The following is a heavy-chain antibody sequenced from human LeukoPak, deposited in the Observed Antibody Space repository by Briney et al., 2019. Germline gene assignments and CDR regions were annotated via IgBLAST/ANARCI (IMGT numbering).Heavy chain of an antibody. V-gene: IGHV3-21*04. D-gene: IGHD4-23*01. CDR2: ISSSSSYI. CDR3: AGSPTVDAAFDI. Sequence: GGSLRLSCAVSGFTFSSYSMNWVRQAPGKGLEWVSSISSSSSYIYYADSVKGRFTISRDNAKNSLYLQMNSLRAEDTAVYYCAGSPTVDAAFDIWGQGTMVTVSS. CDR1: GFTFSSYS. J-gene: IGHJ3*02.